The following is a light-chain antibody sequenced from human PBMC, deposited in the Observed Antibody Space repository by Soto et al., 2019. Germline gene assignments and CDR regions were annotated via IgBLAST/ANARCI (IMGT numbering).Light chain of an antibody. Sequence: EIVLTQSPATLSLSPGERATLSFWASQSVGSYLAWYQQKPGQAPRLLIYGASTRATGIPARFSGSGSGTEFTLTISSLQSEDFAVYYCQQHISWPLTFGGGTKVDIK. J-gene: IGKJ4*01. CDR1: QSVGSY. V-gene: IGKV3-11*01. CDR3: QQHISWPLT. CDR2: GAS.